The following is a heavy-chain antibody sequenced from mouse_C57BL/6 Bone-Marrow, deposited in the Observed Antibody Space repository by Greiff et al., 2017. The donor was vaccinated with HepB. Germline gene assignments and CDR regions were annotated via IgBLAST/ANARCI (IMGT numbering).Heavy chain of an antibody. CDR1: GYTFTDYY. J-gene: IGHJ1*03. CDR2: INPNNGGT. V-gene: IGHV1-26*01. CDR3: ARSYYGSSFPWYFDV. D-gene: IGHD1-1*01. Sequence: VQLQQSGPELVKPGASVKISCKASGYTFTDYYMNWVKQSHGKSLEWIGDINPNNGGTRYNQKFKGKATLTVDKSSSTAYMELRSLTSEDSAVYYCARSYYGSSFPWYFDVWGTGTTVTVSS.